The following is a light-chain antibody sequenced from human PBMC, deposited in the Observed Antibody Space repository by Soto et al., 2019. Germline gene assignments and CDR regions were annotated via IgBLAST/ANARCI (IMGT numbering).Light chain of an antibody. CDR2: TNS. CDR1: SSNIGTYT. Sequence: QSVLTQPPSASGTPGQRVTISWSGGSSNIGTYTVNWYQQLPGMAPRLLMYTNSQRPSGVPDRFSGSKSGTSASLAISGLQSEDEADYYCAAWDDTLNVSVFGGGTQLTVL. J-gene: IGLJ7*01. V-gene: IGLV1-44*01. CDR3: AAWDDTLNVSV.